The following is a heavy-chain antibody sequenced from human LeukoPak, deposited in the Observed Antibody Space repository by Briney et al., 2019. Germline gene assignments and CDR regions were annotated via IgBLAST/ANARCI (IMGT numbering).Heavy chain of an antibody. CDR3: ARSYCGGDCHFYHYYYMDG. D-gene: IGHD2-21*02. V-gene: IGHV4-39*07. J-gene: IGHJ6*03. Sequence: SETLSLTCTVSGGSITNSNYYWGWLRQPPGKGLEWIGSIYYSGSAYYNPSLKSRVIISLDTSKNQFSLKLSSVTAADTAVYYCARSYCGGDCHFYHYYYMDGWGIGTTVTVSS. CDR1: GGSITNSNYY. CDR2: IYYSGSA.